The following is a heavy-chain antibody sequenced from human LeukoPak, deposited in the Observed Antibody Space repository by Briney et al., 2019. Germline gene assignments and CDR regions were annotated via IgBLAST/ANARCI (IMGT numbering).Heavy chain of an antibody. J-gene: IGHJ4*02. CDR2: ISGSGGST. CDR3: AKDRPQVGYFDWGIFDY. Sequence: PGGSLRLSCAASGFTFSSYAMSWVRQAPGKGLEWVSAISGSGGSTYYADSVKGRFTISRDNSKNTLYLQMNSLRAEDTAVYYCAKDRPQVGYFDWGIFDYWGQGTLVTVSS. CDR1: GFTFSSYA. D-gene: IGHD3-9*01. V-gene: IGHV3-23*01.